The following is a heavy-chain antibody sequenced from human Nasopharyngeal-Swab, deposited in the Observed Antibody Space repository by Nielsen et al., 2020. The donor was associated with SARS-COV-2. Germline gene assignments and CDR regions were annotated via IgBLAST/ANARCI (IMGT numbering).Heavy chain of an antibody. CDR1: GGSVSSESYY. D-gene: IGHD3-22*01. J-gene: IGHJ4*02. V-gene: IGHV4-61*02. Sequence: SETLSLTCTVSGGSVSSESYYWTWVRQSPGKGLEWIGRIYTSGSTNYNPSLKSRVTISVDTSKNQFSLKLSSVTAADTAVYYCARVYYDSSGYREDWGQGTLVTVSS. CDR3: ARVYYDSSGYRED. CDR2: IYTSGST.